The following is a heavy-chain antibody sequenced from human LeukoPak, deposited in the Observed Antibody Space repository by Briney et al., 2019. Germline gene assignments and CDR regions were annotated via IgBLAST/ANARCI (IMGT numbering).Heavy chain of an antibody. J-gene: IGHJ6*02. V-gene: IGHV3-30*03. Sequence: QSGGSLRLSCAASGFTFSSYGMHWVRQAPGKGLEWVAVISYDGSNKYYADSVKGRFTISRDNSKNTLYLQMNSLRAEDTAVYYCARDALSYDFWSGYYRGYYYYGMDVWGQGTTVTVSS. D-gene: IGHD3-3*01. CDR2: ISYDGSNK. CDR1: GFTFSSYG. CDR3: ARDALSYDFWSGYYRGYYYYGMDV.